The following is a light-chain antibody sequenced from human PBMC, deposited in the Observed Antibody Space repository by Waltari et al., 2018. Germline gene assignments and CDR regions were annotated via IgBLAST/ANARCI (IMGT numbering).Light chain of an antibody. CDR2: KAS. V-gene: IGKV1-5*03. Sequence: DIQMTQSPSTLSASVGDRVTIACRASQSIGSWLAWYQQRPGKAPKLLIYKASTLHSGGPSRFSGSGSGTEFTLTISSLQPDDFATYYCQQYDDYSRTFGQGTKVEVK. CDR1: QSIGSW. CDR3: QQYDDYSRT. J-gene: IGKJ1*01.